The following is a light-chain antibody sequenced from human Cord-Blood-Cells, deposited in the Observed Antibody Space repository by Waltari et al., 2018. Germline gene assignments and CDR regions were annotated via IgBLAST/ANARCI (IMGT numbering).Light chain of an antibody. J-gene: IGKJ4*01. CDR3: QQRSNWPPT. Sequence: EIVLTQSPATLSLSPGERATLSCRASQSVSSYLAWYQQKPGQAPRLLIYDASNRATGIPARFSGSWSGTDFTLTSSSLEPEDFAVYYCQQRSNWPPTFGGGTKVEIK. CDR2: DAS. V-gene: IGKV3-11*01. CDR1: QSVSSY.